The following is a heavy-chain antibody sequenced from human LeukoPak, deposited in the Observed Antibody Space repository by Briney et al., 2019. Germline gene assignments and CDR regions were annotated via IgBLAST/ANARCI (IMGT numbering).Heavy chain of an antibody. CDR1: GGTFSSYA. Sequence: EASVKVSCKASGGTFSSYAISWVRQAPGQGLEWMGGIIPIFGTANYAQKFQGRVTITADESTCTAYMELSSLRSEDTAVYYCARPAVAGLYYFDYWGQGTLVTVSS. D-gene: IGHD6-19*01. J-gene: IGHJ4*02. V-gene: IGHV1-69*13. CDR3: ARPAVAGLYYFDY. CDR2: IIPIFGTA.